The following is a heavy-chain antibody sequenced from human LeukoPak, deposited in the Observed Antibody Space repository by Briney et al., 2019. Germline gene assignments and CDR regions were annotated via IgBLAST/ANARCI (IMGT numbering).Heavy chain of an antibody. CDR2: IRYDGSDK. Sequence: GGSLRLSCAASGFTFRSYGMHWVRQAPGKGLQWVTFIRYDGSDKYYADSVKGRFTISRDNSKNTLYLQMNSLRAEDTAVYYCAKTGIQLWSTSYYYYMDVWGKGTTVTASS. V-gene: IGHV3-30*02. CDR3: AKTGIQLWSTSYYYYMDV. CDR1: GFTFRSYG. D-gene: IGHD5-18*01. J-gene: IGHJ6*03.